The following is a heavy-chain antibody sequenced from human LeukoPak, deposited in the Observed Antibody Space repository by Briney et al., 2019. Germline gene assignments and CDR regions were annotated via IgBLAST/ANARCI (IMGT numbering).Heavy chain of an antibody. Sequence: GSLRLSCAASGFTFSSYAMSWVRQPPGKGLEWIGEINHSGSTNYNPSLKSRVTISVDTSKNQFSLKLSSVTAADTAVYYCAANRLVVIRDYYYYYGMDVWGQGTTVTVSS. V-gene: IGHV4-34*08. D-gene: IGHD3-22*01. CDR1: GFTFSSYA. CDR3: AANRLVVIRDYYYYYGMDV. J-gene: IGHJ6*02. CDR2: INHSGST.